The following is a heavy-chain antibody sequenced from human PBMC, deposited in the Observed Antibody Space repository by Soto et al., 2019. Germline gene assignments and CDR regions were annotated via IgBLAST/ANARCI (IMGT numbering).Heavy chain of an antibody. CDR2: IYPGDSDT. V-gene: IGHV5-51*01. CDR1: GYSFTSYW. J-gene: IGHJ4*02. Sequence: PGESLKISCKGSGYSFTSYWIGWVRQMPGKGLEWMGIIYPGDSDTRYSPSFQGQVTISADKSISTAYLQWSSLKASDTAMYYCARYCRGGSCYSHSFDYWGQGTLVTVSS. CDR3: ARYCRGGSCYSHSFDY. D-gene: IGHD2-15*01.